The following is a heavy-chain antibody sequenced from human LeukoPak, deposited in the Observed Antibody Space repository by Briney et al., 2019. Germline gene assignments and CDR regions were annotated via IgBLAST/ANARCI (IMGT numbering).Heavy chain of an antibody. D-gene: IGHD6-19*01. CDR2: ISGSGGST. Sequence: PGGSLRLSCAASGFTFSSYAMSWVRQAPGKGLEWVSAISGSGGSTYYADSVKGRFTISRDNSKNTLYLQMNSLRAEDTAVYYCAKCSLSGEEIAVAGTDYYYYMDVWGKGTTVTVSS. CDR1: GFTFSSYA. J-gene: IGHJ6*03. CDR3: AKCSLSGEEIAVAGTDYYYYMDV. V-gene: IGHV3-23*01.